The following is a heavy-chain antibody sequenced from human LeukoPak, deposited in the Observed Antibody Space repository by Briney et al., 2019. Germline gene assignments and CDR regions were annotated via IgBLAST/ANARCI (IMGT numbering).Heavy chain of an antibody. D-gene: IGHD3-22*01. Sequence: GGSLRLSCAASGFTFSSYWMSWVRQAPGKGLEWVANIKQDGSEKYYVDSVKGRFTISRDNAKNSLYLQMNSLRAEDTAVYYCARGVPHVVIVVVTPYYFDYWGQGTLVTVSS. CDR2: IKQDGSEK. CDR1: GFTFSSYW. J-gene: IGHJ4*02. V-gene: IGHV3-7*01. CDR3: ARGVPHVVIVVVTPYYFDY.